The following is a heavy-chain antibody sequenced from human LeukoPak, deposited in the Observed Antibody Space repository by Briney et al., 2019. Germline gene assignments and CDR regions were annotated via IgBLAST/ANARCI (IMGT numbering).Heavy chain of an antibody. D-gene: IGHD5-12*01. CDR3: ARGLDGYSGYDPPGY. CDR1: GGTFSSYA. V-gene: IGHV1-69*05. Sequence: GASVKVSCKASGGTFSSYAISWVRQAPGQGLEWMGRIIPIFGTANYAQKFQGRVTITTDESTSTAYMELSSLRSEDTAVYYCARGLDGYSGYDPPGYWGQGTLVTVSS. CDR2: IIPIFGTA. J-gene: IGHJ4*02.